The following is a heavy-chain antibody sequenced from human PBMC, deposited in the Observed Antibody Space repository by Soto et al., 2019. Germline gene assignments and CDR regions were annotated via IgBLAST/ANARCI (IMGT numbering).Heavy chain of an antibody. CDR3: ARLVGCSSTSCYLYYGMDV. Sequence: AASVKVSCKASGGTFSSYAISWVRQAPGQGLEWMGGIIPIFGTANYAQKFQGRVTITANESTSTAYMELSSLRSEDTAVYYCARLVGCSSTSCYLYYGMDVWGQGTTVTVSS. D-gene: IGHD2-2*01. CDR2: IIPIFGTA. V-gene: IGHV1-69*13. J-gene: IGHJ6*02. CDR1: GGTFSSYA.